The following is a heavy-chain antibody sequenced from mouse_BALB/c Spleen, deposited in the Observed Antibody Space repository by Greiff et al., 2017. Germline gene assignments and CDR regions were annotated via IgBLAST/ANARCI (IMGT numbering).Heavy chain of an antibody. D-gene: IGHD2-1*01. V-gene: IGHV1-67*01. CDR2: ISTYYGNT. CDR1: SYTFTDYA. CDR3: ARGGNYGGYYAMDY. Sequence: VQLQQSGPELVRPGVSVKISCKGSSYTFTDYAMHWVKQSHAKSLEWIGVISTYYGNTNYNQKFKGKATMTVDKSSSTAYMELARLTSEDSAVYYCARGGNYGGYYAMDYWGQGTSVTVSS. J-gene: IGHJ4*01.